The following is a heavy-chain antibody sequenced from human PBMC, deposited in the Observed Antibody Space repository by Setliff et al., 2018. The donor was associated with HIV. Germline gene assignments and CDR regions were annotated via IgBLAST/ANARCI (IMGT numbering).Heavy chain of an antibody. CDR2: IYPRDSDT. Sequence: GESLKISCKGSGYSFTSYWIGWVRQMPGKGLEWMGIIYPRDSDTKYSPSSQGQVTISADRSITTAYLQWSSLKASDTAMYYCARPDNYYGSGSYHAFDIWGQGTMVTVSS. V-gene: IGHV5-51*01. J-gene: IGHJ3*02. D-gene: IGHD3-10*01. CDR3: ARPDNYYGSGSYHAFDI. CDR1: GYSFTSYW.